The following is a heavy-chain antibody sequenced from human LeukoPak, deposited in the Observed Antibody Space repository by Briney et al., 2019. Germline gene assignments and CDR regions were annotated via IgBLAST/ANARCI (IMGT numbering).Heavy chain of an antibody. Sequence: SETLSLTCTVSGGSISSYYWSWIRQPPGKGLEWIGSIYYSGSTYYNPSLKSRVTISVDTSKNQFSLKLSSVTAADTAVYYCAREDIVVVPAAPGAAFDIWGQGTMVTVSS. CDR1: GGSISSYY. CDR2: IYYSGST. J-gene: IGHJ3*02. D-gene: IGHD2-2*01. CDR3: AREDIVVVPAAPGAAFDI. V-gene: IGHV4-39*02.